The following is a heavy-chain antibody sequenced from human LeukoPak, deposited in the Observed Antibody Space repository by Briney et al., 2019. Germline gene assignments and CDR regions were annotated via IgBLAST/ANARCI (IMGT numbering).Heavy chain of an antibody. Sequence: GGSLRLSCAASGFTFDDYGMSWVRQAPGKRLEWVSGINWNGGSTAYADSVKGRFTISRDNAKNSLCLQMNSLRAEDTAFYYCARDLWGSSSSQLATFDYWGQGTLVTVSS. CDR3: ARDLWGSSSSQLATFDY. CDR2: INWNGGST. J-gene: IGHJ4*02. D-gene: IGHD6-6*01. V-gene: IGHV3-20*04. CDR1: GFTFDDYG.